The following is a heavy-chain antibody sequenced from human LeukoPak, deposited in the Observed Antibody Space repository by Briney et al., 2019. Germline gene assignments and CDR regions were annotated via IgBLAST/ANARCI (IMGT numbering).Heavy chain of an antibody. J-gene: IGHJ4*02. D-gene: IGHD3-16*02. CDR1: GGSISSYY. CDR2: IYYTGST. CDR3: ARVSRLGELSLGY. Sequence: SETLSLTCTVSGGSISSYYWSGIRQPPGKGLEWIGYIYYTGSTYYNPSLKSRVTISVDTSKNRFSLKLTSVTAADTAVYYCARVSRLGELSLGYWGQGTLVTVSS. V-gene: IGHV4-59*01.